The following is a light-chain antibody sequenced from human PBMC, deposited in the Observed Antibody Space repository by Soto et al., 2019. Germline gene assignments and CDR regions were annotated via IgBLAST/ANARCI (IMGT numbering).Light chain of an antibody. Sequence: QSALSQPASVSGSPGQSVTISCTGTSSDVGAYDLVCWYQQHPGKAPKLMIYDVSNRPSGVSNRFSGSKSGNTASLTISGLQAEDEADYYCSSYTCSSTPYVFGTGTKVTVL. J-gene: IGLJ1*01. CDR3: SSYTCSSTPYV. CDR1: SSDVGAYDL. V-gene: IGLV2-14*01. CDR2: DVS.